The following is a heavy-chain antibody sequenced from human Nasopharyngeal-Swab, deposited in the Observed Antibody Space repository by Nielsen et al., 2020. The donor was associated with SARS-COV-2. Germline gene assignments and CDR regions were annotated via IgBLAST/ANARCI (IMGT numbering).Heavy chain of an antibody. V-gene: IGHV3-7*04. Sequence: GESLKISCAASGFPFSNHYMTWVRQPPGKGLEWVANIRQDAHEQFYVDSVKGRFTISRDNAKNSVFLQMNSLRSEDTAVYYCARESVVTGMDDAPDIWGRGTMVTVSS. J-gene: IGHJ3*02. CDR2: IRQDAHEQ. D-gene: IGHD2-21*02. CDR1: GFPFSNHY. CDR3: ARESVVTGMDDAPDI.